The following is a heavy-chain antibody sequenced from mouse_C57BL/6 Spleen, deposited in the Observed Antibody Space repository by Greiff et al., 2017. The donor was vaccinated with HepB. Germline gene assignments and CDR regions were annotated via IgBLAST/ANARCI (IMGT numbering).Heavy chain of an antibody. CDR3: ARGDYYGSKNY. J-gene: IGHJ2*01. V-gene: IGHV1-42*01. D-gene: IGHD1-1*01. CDR2: INPSTGGT. CDR1: GYSFTGYY. Sequence: EVQLQQSGPELVKPGASVKISCKASGYSFTGYYMNWVKQSPEKSLEWIGEINPSTGGTTYNQKFKAKATLTVDKSSSTAYMQFKSLTSEDSAVYYCARGDYYGSKNYWGQGTTLTVSS.